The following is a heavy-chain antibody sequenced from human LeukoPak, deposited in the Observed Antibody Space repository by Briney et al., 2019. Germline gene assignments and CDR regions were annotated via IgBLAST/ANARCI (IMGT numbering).Heavy chain of an antibody. V-gene: IGHV4-34*01. CDR1: GGSFSGYY. CDR2: INHSGST. Sequence: SETLSLTCAVYGGSFSGYYWSWIRQPPGKGLEWIGEINHSGSTNYNPSLKSRVTISVDTSKNQFSLKLSSVTAADTAVYYCARGRDSMYYDFWSGHYTPFDYWGQGTLVTVS. D-gene: IGHD3-3*01. J-gene: IGHJ4*02. CDR3: ARGRDSMYYDFWSGHYTPFDY.